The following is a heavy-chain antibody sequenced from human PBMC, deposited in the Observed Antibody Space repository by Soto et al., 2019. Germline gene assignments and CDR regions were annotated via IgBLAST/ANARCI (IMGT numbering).Heavy chain of an antibody. V-gene: IGHV4-34*01. J-gene: IGHJ5*02. CDR1: GASFSGYY. CDR2: INHSGST. Sequence: SETLSLTCAVNGASFSGYYWSWIRQPPGKGLEWIGEINHSGSTNYNPSLKSRVTISVDTSKNQFSLKLSSMNAADTAVYCCARGRAEWLVWGGDWLDPWGQGTLVTVS. D-gene: IGHD6-19*01. CDR3: ARGRAEWLVWGGDWLDP.